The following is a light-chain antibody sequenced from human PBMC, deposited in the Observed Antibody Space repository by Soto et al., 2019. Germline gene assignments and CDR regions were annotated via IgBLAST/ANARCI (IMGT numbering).Light chain of an antibody. V-gene: IGKV1-5*03. J-gene: IGKJ2*01. CDR2: KAS. CDR3: QQYNSYLYT. Sequence: DIQMTQSPSTLSASVGDRVTITCRASQSICSWLAWSQRKPGKAPKLLIYKASSLESGVPSRFSGSGSGTEFTLTISSLLPDDSATYYCQQYNSYLYTFGQGTKMEIK. CDR1: QSICSW.